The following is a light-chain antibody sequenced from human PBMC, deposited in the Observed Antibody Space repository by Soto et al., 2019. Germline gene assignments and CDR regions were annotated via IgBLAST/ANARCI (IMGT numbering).Light chain of an antibody. CDR3: LRYNAFSQR. Sequence: IQLTECPSTLSASVLDRVAVTCRASQSMNDWLAWCQQKPGKAPKVLIYDASSLQSGVPSRFSGSGSGTEFTLTIDSLQPDDVATSYCLRYNAFSQRFGQGTKVDIK. CDR1: QSMNDW. J-gene: IGKJ1*01. V-gene: IGKV1-5*01. CDR2: DAS.